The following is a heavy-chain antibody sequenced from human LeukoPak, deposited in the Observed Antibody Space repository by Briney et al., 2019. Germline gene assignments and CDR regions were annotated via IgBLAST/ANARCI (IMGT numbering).Heavy chain of an antibody. CDR1: GFTLSSYA. J-gene: IGHJ3*02. CDR3: AKDLLRVDAFDI. V-gene: IGHV3-23*01. Sequence: GGSLRLSCAASGFTLSSYAMSWVRQAPGKGLEWVSAISGSGGSTYYADSVKGRFTISRDNSKNTLYLQMSSLRAEDTAVYYCAKDLLRVDAFDIWGQGTMVTVSS. D-gene: IGHD3-16*01. CDR2: ISGSGGST.